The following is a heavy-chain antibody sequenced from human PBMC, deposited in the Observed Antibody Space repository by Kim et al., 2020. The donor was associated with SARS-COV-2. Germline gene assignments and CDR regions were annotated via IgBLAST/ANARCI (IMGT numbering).Heavy chain of an antibody. Sequence: GGSLRLSCSASGFTFGNYSMAWVRQAPGKGLEWVSSISDDSFYIHYADSVEGRFTISRDNSKNTLYLEMNSLRDVDTAIYYCAKGISEIKYFGMDAWGQGTTVTASS. CDR2: ISDDSFYI. CDR1: GFTFGNYS. D-gene: IGHD3-3*01. J-gene: IGHJ6*02. CDR3: AKGISEIKYFGMDA. V-gene: IGHV3-23*01.